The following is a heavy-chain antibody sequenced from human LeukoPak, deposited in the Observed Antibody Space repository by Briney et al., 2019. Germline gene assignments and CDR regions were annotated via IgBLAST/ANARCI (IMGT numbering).Heavy chain of an antibody. CDR3: AKVRGAVADYYYYGMDV. CDR1: GGSISSSSYY. Sequence: PSETLSLTCTVSGGSISSSSYYWGWIRQPPGKGLEWIGSIYYSGSTYYNPSLKSRVTISVDTSKKQFSLKLSSVTAADTAVYYCAKVRGAVADYYYYGMDVWGQGTTVTVSS. CDR2: IYYSGST. D-gene: IGHD6-19*01. J-gene: IGHJ6*02. V-gene: IGHV4-39*07.